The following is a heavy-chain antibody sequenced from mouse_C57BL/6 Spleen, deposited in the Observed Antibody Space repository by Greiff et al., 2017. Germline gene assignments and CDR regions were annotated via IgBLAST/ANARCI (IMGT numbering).Heavy chain of an antibody. CDR3: ARMGLYYDYDRYYIDY. CDR2: INPSNGGT. CDR1: GYTFTSYW. V-gene: IGHV1-53*01. J-gene: IGHJ4*01. Sequence: VQLQQPGTELVKPGASVKLSCKASGYTFTSYWMHWVKQRPGQGLEWIGNINPSNGGTNYNEKFKSKATLTVDKSSSTAYMQLSSLTSEDSAVYYCARMGLYYDYDRYYIDYWGQGTSVTVSS. D-gene: IGHD2-4*01.